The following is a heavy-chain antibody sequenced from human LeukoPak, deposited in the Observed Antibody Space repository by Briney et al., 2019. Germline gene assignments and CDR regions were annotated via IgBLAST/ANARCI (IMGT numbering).Heavy chain of an antibody. J-gene: IGHJ5*02. CDR1: GFTFSNYA. Sequence: GGSLRLSCAASGFTFSNYAMSWVRQAPGKGLEWVSAISGSGGSTDYADSVKGRFTISRDNSKNTLYLQMNSLRAEDTAAYYCAKSPRWSDPNWFDPWGQGTPVTVSS. D-gene: IGHD4-23*01. CDR2: ISGSGGST. V-gene: IGHV3-23*01. CDR3: AKSPRWSDPNWFDP.